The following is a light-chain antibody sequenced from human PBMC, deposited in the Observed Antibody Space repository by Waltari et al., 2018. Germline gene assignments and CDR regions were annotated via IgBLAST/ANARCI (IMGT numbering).Light chain of an antibody. CDR1: SSDIGAYNY. Sequence: QSALTQPASVSGSPGQSITISCTGTSSDIGAYNYVSWYQQYPDKAPKLLIYEVSNRPSGVSNRFSGSKSGNTASLSISGLQAEDESDYYCSSFTSTNTLLFGGGTKLTVL. V-gene: IGLV2-14*01. J-gene: IGLJ3*02. CDR2: EVS. CDR3: SSFTSTNTLL.